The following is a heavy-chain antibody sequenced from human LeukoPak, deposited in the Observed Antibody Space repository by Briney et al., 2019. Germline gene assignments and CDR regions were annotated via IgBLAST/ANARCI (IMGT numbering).Heavy chain of an antibody. Sequence: GGSLRLSCAASGFTFSSYSMNWVRQAPGKGLEWVSSISSSSSYIYYADSVEGRFTISRDNAKNSLYLQMNSLRAEDTAVYYCARDNAAAAGTRFDYWGQGTLVTVSS. V-gene: IGHV3-21*01. CDR1: GFTFSSYS. D-gene: IGHD6-13*01. CDR2: ISSSSSYI. J-gene: IGHJ4*02. CDR3: ARDNAAAAGTRFDY.